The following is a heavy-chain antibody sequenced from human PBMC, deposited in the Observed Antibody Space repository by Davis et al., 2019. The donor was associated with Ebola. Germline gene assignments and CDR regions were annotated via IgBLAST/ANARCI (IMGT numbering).Heavy chain of an antibody. V-gene: IGHV4-34*01. D-gene: IGHD3/OR15-3a*01. CDR1: GGSFSGYY. J-gene: IGHJ6*02. Sequence: SETLSLTCAVYGGSFSGYYWSWIRQPPGKGLEWIGSIYYSGSTNYNPSLKSRVTISVDTSKNQFSLKLSSVTAADTAVYYCAREPWTTNYGMDVWGQGTTVTVSS. CDR2: IYYSGST. CDR3: AREPWTTNYGMDV.